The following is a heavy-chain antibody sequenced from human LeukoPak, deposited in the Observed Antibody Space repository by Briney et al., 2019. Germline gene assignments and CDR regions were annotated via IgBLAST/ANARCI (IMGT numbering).Heavy chain of an antibody. Sequence: GGSLRLSCAASGFTFSSYEMNWVRQAPGKGLEWVSYISSSGSTIYYADSVKGRFTISRDNAKNSLYLQMNSLRAEDTAVYYCAREWVRGVTSYYYYYYGMDVWGQGTTVTVSS. CDR3: AREWVRGVTSYYYYYYGMDV. CDR2: ISSSGSTI. V-gene: IGHV3-48*03. J-gene: IGHJ6*02. D-gene: IGHD3-10*01. CDR1: GFTFSSYE.